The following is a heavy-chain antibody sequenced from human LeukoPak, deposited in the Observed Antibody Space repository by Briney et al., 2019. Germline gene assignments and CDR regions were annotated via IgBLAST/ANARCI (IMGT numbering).Heavy chain of an antibody. Sequence: GASVKASCKASGYTFTGYYIHWVRQAPGQGHEWMGWINPNSGGTNYAQKFQGRVTMTRDTSISTAYMELRRLRSDDRAVYYCARGPPTIVVVITTGDFDSWGQGTLVTVSS. CDR1: GYTFTGYY. D-gene: IGHD3-22*01. CDR3: ARGPPTIVVVITTGDFDS. J-gene: IGHJ4*02. CDR2: INPNSGGT. V-gene: IGHV1-2*02.